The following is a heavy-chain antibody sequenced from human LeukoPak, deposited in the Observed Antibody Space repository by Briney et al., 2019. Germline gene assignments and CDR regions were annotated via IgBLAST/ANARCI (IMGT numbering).Heavy chain of an antibody. CDR2: IYYSGST. CDR3: ARDRSWLASYYFDY. Sequence: PSETLSLTCTVSGGSISSYYWSWIRQPPGKGLEWIGYIYYSGSTNYNPSLKSRVTISVDTSKNQFSLKLSSVTAADTAVYYCARDRSWLASYYFDYWGQGTLVTVSS. V-gene: IGHV4-59*01. CDR1: GGSISSYY. D-gene: IGHD6-19*01. J-gene: IGHJ4*02.